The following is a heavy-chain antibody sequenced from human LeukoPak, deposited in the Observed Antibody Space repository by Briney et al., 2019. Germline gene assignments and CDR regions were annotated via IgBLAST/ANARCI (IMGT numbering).Heavy chain of an antibody. D-gene: IGHD3-10*01. CDR2: INPSGGST. CDR1: GYTFTNYY. V-gene: IGHV1-46*01. J-gene: IGHJ6*02. CDR3: ARGSGSYSHYYGMDV. Sequence: GASVKVSCKASGYTFTNYYIHWVRQAPGQGLECVGIINPSGGSTNYAQRFQGGVTMTTDTSTSTVYMELSSLISEDTAVYYCARGSGSYSHYYGMDVWGQGTTVTVSS.